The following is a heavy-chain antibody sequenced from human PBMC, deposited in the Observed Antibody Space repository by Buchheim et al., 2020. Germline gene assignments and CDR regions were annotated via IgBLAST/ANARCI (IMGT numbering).Heavy chain of an antibody. CDR2: IFPGDSET. V-gene: IGHV5-51*01. D-gene: IGHD1-1*01. J-gene: IGHJ4*02. CDR3: ARSEYTLFDY. Sequence: EVQLVQSGAEVKKPGDSLKISCKSSENRFSSQWIGWVRQKPGKGLEWMGIIFPGDSETRYSPSFQGQVTTSADKSFATAYLQWSSLEASDTAVYYCARSEYTLFDYWGQGTL. CDR1: ENRFSSQW.